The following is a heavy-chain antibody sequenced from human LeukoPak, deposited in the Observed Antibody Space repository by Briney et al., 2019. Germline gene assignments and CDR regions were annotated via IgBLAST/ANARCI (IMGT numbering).Heavy chain of an antibody. D-gene: IGHD6-13*01. CDR3: AKEQAGSSSWYPEFDY. J-gene: IGHJ4*02. CDR2: ISGSGGST. CDR1: GFTFSSYA. Sequence: GGSLRLSCAASGFTFSSYAMSWVRQAPGKGLEWVSAISGSGGSTYYADSVKGRFTISRDNSKNTLYLQMNSLRAEDTAVYYCAKEQAGSSSWYPEFDYWGQGTLVTVSS. V-gene: IGHV3-23*01.